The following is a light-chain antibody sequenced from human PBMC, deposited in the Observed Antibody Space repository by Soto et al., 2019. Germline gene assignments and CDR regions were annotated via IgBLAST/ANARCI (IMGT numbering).Light chain of an antibody. V-gene: IGLV1-47*01. J-gene: IGLJ2*01. Sequence: QSVLTQPPSASGTPGQRVTISCSGSSSNIGSNYVYWYQQLPGTAPKLLIYRNNQRPSGVTDRFSGSKSGTSASLAISGLRSEDEAEYYCAAWDDSLYVVFGGGTKLTVL. CDR2: RNN. CDR3: AAWDDSLYVV. CDR1: SSNIGSNY.